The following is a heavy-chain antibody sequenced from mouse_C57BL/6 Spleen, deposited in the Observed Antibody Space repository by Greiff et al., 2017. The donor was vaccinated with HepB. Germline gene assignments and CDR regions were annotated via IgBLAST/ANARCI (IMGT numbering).Heavy chain of an antibody. CDR2: ISDGGSYT. V-gene: IGHV5-4*01. CDR1: GFTFSSYA. J-gene: IGHJ2*01. Sequence: EVQLVESGGGLVKPGGSLKLSCAASGFTFSSYAMSWVRQTPEKRLEWVATISDGGSYTYYPDNVKGRFTISRDNAKNNLYLQMSHLKSEDTAMYYCARDDYWGQGTTLTGSS. CDR3: ARDDY.